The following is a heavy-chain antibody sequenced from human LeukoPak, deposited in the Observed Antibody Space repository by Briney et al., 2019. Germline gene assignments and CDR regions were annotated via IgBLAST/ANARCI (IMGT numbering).Heavy chain of an antibody. CDR3: AREDGFWSGYPTYYMDV. Sequence: GGSLRLSCAASGFTFSSYWMHWVRQAPGKGLVWVSRISSDGSRTIYADSVKGRFTISRDNAKNTLYLQMNSLRAEDTAVYYCAREDGFWSGYPTYYMDVWGKGTTVTVSS. CDR2: ISSDGSRT. CDR1: GFTFSSYW. J-gene: IGHJ6*03. D-gene: IGHD3-3*01. V-gene: IGHV3-74*01.